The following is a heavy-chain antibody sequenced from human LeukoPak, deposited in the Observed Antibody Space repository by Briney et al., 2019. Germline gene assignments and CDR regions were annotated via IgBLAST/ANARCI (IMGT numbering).Heavy chain of an antibody. D-gene: IGHD3-10*01. J-gene: IGHJ4*02. V-gene: IGHV1-69*13. CDR2: IIPIFGTA. CDR1: GGTFSSYA. Sequence: SVKVSCKASGGTFSSYAIGWVRQAPGQGLEWMGGIIPIFGTANYAQKFQGRVTITADESTSTAYMELSSLRSEDTAVYYCAREVSGSYRVSFDYWGQGTLVTVSS. CDR3: AREVSGSYRVSFDY.